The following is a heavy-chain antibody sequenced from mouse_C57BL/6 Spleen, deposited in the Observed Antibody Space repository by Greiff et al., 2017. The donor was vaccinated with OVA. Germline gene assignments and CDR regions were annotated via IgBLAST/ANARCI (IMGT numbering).Heavy chain of an antibody. CDR3: TREGLRRAAWFAY. J-gene: IGHJ3*01. Sequence: QVHVKQSGAELVRPGASVTLSCKASGYTFTDYEMHWVKQTPVHGLEWIGAIDPETGGTAYNQKFKGKAILTADKSSSTAYMELRSLTSEDSAVYYCTREGLRRAAWFAYWGQGTLVTVSA. V-gene: IGHV1-15*01. CDR1: GYTFTDYE. D-gene: IGHD2-4*01. CDR2: IDPETGGT.